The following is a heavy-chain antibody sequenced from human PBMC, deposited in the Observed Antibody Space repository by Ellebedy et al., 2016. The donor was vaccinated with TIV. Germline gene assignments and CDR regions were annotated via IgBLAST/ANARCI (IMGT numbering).Heavy chain of an antibody. CDR2: IKSKTDGGTT. D-gene: IGHD3-16*01. Sequence: GESLKISXAGSGFSLSNVWMSWVRQAPGKGLEWVGRIKSKTDGGTTDYAAPVKGRFTISRHDSKNTLYLQMNTLKTEDTAVYYCTTELPIYGGFGMDVWGQGTTVTVSS. V-gene: IGHV3-15*01. CDR1: GFSLSNVW. J-gene: IGHJ6*02. CDR3: TTELPIYGGFGMDV.